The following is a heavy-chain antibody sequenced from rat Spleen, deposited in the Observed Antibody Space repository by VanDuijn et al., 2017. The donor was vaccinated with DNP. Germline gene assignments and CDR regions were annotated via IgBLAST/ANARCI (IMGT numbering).Heavy chain of an antibody. CDR2: SSPSGSRT. Sequence: EVQLVESGGGLVQPGRSLKLSCAASGFTFSNYYMAWVRQAPKKGLEWVAASSPSGSRTYYADSVKGRFTIPSDDAKSGLYLQMNSRKSEDTATYYCARGSTSIYWYFDFWGPGTMVTVSS. J-gene: IGHJ1*01. V-gene: IGHV5-22*01. CDR3: ARGSTSIYWYFDF. D-gene: IGHD3-1*01. CDR1: GFTFSNYY.